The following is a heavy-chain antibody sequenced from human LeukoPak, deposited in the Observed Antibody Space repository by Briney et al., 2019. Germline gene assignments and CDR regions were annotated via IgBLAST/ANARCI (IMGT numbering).Heavy chain of an antibody. Sequence: GGSLRLSCAAAGFTFSDYYMSWIRQAPGKGREWVSYISSSGSTIYYADSVKGRFTISRDNAKNSLYLQMNSLRAEDTAVYYCARATRYYYDSRGTDYWGQGPLVTVPS. J-gene: IGHJ4*02. D-gene: IGHD3-22*01. CDR3: ARATRYYYDSRGTDY. CDR2: ISSSGSTI. CDR1: GFTFSDYY. V-gene: IGHV3-11*01.